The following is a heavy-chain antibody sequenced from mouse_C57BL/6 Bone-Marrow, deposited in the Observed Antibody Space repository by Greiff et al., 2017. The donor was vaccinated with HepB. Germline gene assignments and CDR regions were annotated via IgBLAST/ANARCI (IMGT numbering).Heavy chain of an antibody. Sequence: QVQLQQPGAELVRPGTSVKLSCKASGYTFTSYWMHWVKQRPGQGLEWIGVIDPSDSYTNYNQKFKGKATLTVDTSSSTAYMQLSSLTSEDSAVYYCARGGDYYGSSYDWGQGTTLTVSS. J-gene: IGHJ2*01. CDR2: IDPSDSYT. CDR1: GYTFTSYW. V-gene: IGHV1-59*01. CDR3: ARGGDYYGSSYD. D-gene: IGHD1-1*01.